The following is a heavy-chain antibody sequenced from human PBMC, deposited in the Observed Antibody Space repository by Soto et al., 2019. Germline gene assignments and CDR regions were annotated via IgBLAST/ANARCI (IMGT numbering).Heavy chain of an antibody. CDR3: ARRVYYYDSSGDSQNNWFDP. V-gene: IGHV4-31*03. D-gene: IGHD3-22*01. Sequence: QVQLRESGPGLVTPSQTLSLTCTVSGGSISSGGYYWSWIRQHPGKGLEWIAYIYYSGSTYYNPSLKSRVSISVDTSKNQFSLKLSSVTAADTAVYYCARRVYYYDSSGDSQNNWFDPWGQGTLATVPS. CDR2: IYYSGST. CDR1: GGSISSGGYY. J-gene: IGHJ5*02.